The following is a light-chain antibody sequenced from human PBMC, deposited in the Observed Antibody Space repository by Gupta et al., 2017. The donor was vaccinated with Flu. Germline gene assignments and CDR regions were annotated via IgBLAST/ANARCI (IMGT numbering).Light chain of an antibody. CDR1: QGLSSTY. Sequence: EIVLTQSPGTLSLSPGERATLSCRASQGLSSTYLAWYQQRPGQAPRLRLYGASSRGTGIADRFSGSGSGTEFTLTISRLEPEDFAVYYCQHYGSSPWTFDQGTKLEIK. V-gene: IGKV3-20*01. CDR3: QHYGSSPWT. CDR2: GAS. J-gene: IGKJ2*02.